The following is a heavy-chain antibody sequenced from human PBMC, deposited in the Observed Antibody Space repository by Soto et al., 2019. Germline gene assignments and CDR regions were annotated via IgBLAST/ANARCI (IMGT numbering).Heavy chain of an antibody. J-gene: IGHJ6*02. D-gene: IGHD1-26*01. Sequence: GGSLRLSCAASGFTFSSYAMSWVRQAPGKGLEWVGFIRSKAYGGTTEYAASVKGRFTISRDDSKSIAYLQMNSLKTEDTAVYYCTRGRPTDYYGMDVWGQGTTVTVSS. CDR1: GFTFSSYA. CDR3: TRGRPTDYYGMDV. V-gene: IGHV3-49*04. CDR2: IRSKAYGGTT.